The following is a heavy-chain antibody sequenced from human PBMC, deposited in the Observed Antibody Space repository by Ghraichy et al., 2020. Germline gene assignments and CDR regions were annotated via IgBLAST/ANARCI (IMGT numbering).Heavy chain of an antibody. Sequence: ASVKVSCKTSGYTFNSHYLHWVRQAPGQGLEWMGMINPSGGSTSYAQNFQGRVTMTRDTSTSTVYMDLSSLRSEDTAVGYCARVVNGRSGWVDPWGQGTLVTVSS. V-gene: IGHV1-46*02. CDR2: INPSGGST. D-gene: IGHD1-14*01. J-gene: IGHJ5*02. CDR3: ARVVNGRSGWVDP. CDR1: GYTFNSHY.